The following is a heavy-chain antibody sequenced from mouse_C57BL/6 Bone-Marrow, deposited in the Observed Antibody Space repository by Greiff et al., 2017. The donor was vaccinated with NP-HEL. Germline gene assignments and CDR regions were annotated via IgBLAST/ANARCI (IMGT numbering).Heavy chain of an antibody. CDR2: INPNNGGT. V-gene: IGHV1-18*01. D-gene: IGHD1-1*02. Sequence: VQLQQSGPELVKPGASVKIPCKASGYTFTDYNMDWVKQSHGKSLEWIGDINPNNGGTIYNQKFKGKATLTVDKSSSTAYMELRSLTSEDTAVYYCARSPYGSYYFGYWGQGTTLTVSS. CDR1: GYTFTDYN. J-gene: IGHJ2*01. CDR3: ARSPYGSYYFGY.